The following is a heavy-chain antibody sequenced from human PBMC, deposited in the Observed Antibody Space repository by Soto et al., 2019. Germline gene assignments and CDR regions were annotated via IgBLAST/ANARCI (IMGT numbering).Heavy chain of an antibody. D-gene: IGHD3-3*01. CDR3: AKVFSHSTYYEFWSGYYTRPLDY. CDR2: ISGSGGTT. Sequence: PGGSLRLSCAASGFTFSNYAMNWVRQAPGKGLEWVSAISGSGGTTYYADSVKGRFTISRDNSKNTLYLQMNSLRAEDTAVYYCAKVFSHSTYYEFWSGYYTRPLDYWGQGTLVTVSS. V-gene: IGHV3-23*01. J-gene: IGHJ4*02. CDR1: GFTFSNYA.